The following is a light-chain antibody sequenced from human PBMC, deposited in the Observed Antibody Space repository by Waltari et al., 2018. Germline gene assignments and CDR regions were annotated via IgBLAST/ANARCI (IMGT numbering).Light chain of an antibody. CDR1: QTVRATY. J-gene: IGKJ4*01. Sequence: EIVLTQSPGTLSLSPGERATLSCRASQTVRATYLAWYQQKPGQAPTLVIHDTSSRATGIPNRFSGSGSGTDFSLTISSLEPEDFAVYYCQQYDISPPTFGGGTKVETK. CDR3: QQYDISPPT. CDR2: DTS. V-gene: IGKV3-20*01.